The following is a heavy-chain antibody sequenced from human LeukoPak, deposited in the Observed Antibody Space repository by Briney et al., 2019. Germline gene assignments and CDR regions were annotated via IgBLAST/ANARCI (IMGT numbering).Heavy chain of an antibody. CDR3: ARDRYCSSTSCYFLIGYMDV. Sequence: GGSLRLSCAASGFTFSSYSMNWVRQAPGKGLEWVSSISSSSSYIYYADSVKGRFTISRDNAKNSLYLQINSLRAEDTAVYYCARDRYCSSTSCYFLIGYMDVWGKGTTVTVSS. J-gene: IGHJ6*03. CDR2: ISSSSSYI. D-gene: IGHD2-2*01. CDR1: GFTFSSYS. V-gene: IGHV3-21*01.